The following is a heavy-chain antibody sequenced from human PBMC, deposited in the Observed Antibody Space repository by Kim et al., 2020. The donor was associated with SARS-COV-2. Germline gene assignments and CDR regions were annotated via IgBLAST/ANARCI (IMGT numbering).Heavy chain of an antibody. Sequence: GGSLRLSCAASGFTFSDHYMDWVRQAPGKGLEWVGRLSNKANSYTTEYAASGKGRFTIARENSKNSLQLQMLSLKTDDTAVYYWFRAGIIGTPYYYDYWGPGTLVTVSS. V-gene: IGHV3-72*01. J-gene: IGHJ4*02. CDR3: FRAGIIGTPYYYDY. CDR2: LSNKANSYTT. CDR1: GFTFSDHY. D-gene: IGHD3-10*01.